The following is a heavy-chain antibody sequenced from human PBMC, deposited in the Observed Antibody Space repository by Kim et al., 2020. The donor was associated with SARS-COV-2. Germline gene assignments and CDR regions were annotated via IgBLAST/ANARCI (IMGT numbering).Heavy chain of an antibody. CDR1: GGSITSDNSGYS. CDR3: ARYFRGYRGSIFYYGMDV. J-gene: IGHJ6*02. D-gene: IGHD5-12*01. CDR2: IYYTGTT. Sequence: SETLSLTCSVFGGSITSDNSGYSWGWIRQPPGKGLEWIGSIYYTGTTYYYPSLKSRVTISVDTSKTQFSLKLSSMAAADTAVYYCARYFRGYRGSIFYYGMDVWGQGTTVTVSS. V-gene: IGHV4-39*01.